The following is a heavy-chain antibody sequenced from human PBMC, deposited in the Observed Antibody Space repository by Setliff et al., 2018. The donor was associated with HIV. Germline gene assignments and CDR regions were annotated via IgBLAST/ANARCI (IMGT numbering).Heavy chain of an antibody. CDR1: GFTFSNYW. CDR2: INTDGSRI. J-gene: IGHJ6*03. V-gene: IGHV3-74*01. D-gene: IGHD3-3*01. CDR3: NSVSNKFWSYYQYYNIDV. Sequence: GGSLRLSCVASGFTFSNYWMHWVRQAPGKGLVWVSSINTDGSRISHADSVKGRFTISRDNAKNTLFLQMNRLRAEDTAVYYCNSVSNKFWSYYQYYNIDVWGKGTTVTVSS.